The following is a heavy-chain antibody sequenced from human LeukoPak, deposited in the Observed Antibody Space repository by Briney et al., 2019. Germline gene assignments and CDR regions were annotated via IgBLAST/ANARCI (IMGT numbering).Heavy chain of an antibody. Sequence: GRSLRLSCAASGFTFSSYGMHWVRQAPGKGLEWVAVISYDGSNKYYADSVKGRFTISRDNSKNTLYLQMNSLRAEDTAVYYCARSHWPYGSGSSPRYGMDVWGQGTTVTVSS. CDR1: GFTFSSYG. D-gene: IGHD3-10*01. V-gene: IGHV3-30*03. CDR3: ARSHWPYGSGSSPRYGMDV. J-gene: IGHJ6*02. CDR2: ISYDGSNK.